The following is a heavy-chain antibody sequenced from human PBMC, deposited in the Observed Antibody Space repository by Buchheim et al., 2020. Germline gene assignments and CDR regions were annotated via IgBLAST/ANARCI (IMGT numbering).Heavy chain of an antibody. CDR3: AKSESFYGDYYFDY. Sequence: EVHLVASGGGLVQPGGSLRLSCAASGFTFSNYAMSWVRRAPGKGLKWVSTISGSGGSTYFADSVKGRFTISRDNSKNTLYLQMNSLRAEDTAVYYCAKSESFYGDYYFDYWGQGTL. D-gene: IGHD4-17*01. CDR1: GFTFSNYA. CDR2: ISGSGGST. J-gene: IGHJ4*02. V-gene: IGHV3-23*04.